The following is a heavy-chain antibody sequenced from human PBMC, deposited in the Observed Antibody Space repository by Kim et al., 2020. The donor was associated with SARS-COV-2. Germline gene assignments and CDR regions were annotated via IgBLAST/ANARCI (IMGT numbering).Heavy chain of an antibody. Sequence: SETLSLTCSDSGDSISSNSYYWGWIRQPPGKGLEWIGNVHYSGSTFYNPSLRSRLTMSVDTSKNQFSLKLRSVTAADTAVYFCAGVYFYYYIDVWGRGTTVTVSS. J-gene: IGHJ6*03. CDR3: AGVYFYYYIDV. CDR1: GDSISSNSYY. CDR2: VHYSGST. V-gene: IGHV4-39*01.